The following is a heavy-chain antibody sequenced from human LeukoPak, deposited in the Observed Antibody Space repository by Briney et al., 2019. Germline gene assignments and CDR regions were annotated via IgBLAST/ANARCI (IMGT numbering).Heavy chain of an antibody. CDR2: INPSGGST. Sequence: ASVKVSCKASGYTFTGYYMHWVRQAPGQGLEWMGIINPSGGSTSYAQKFQGRVTMTRDMSTSTVYMELSSLRSEDTAVYYCARASYDYGDYGPTPSNWFDPWGQGTLVTVSS. CDR1: GYTFTGYY. V-gene: IGHV1-46*01. J-gene: IGHJ5*02. CDR3: ARASYDYGDYGPTPSNWFDP. D-gene: IGHD4-17*01.